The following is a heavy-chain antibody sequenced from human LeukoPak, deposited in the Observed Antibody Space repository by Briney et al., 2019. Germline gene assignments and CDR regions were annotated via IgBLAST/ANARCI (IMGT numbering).Heavy chain of an antibody. D-gene: IGHD3-16*02. CDR3: ARDRLGEVIVD. J-gene: IGHJ4*02. CDR1: GFTVSSNY. CDR2: IYSGGST. Sequence: PGGSLRLSCAASGFTVSSNYMSWVRQAPGKGLEWVSVIYSGGSTYYADSVKGRFTISRDNSKNTLYLQMNSLRAEDTAVYYCARDRLGEVIVDWGQGTLVTVSS. V-gene: IGHV3-53*01.